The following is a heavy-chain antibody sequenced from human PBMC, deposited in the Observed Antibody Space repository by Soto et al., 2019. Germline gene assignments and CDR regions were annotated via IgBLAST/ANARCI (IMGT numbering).Heavy chain of an antibody. Sequence: QVQLVESGGGVVQPGRSLRLSCAASGFTFSSYGMHWVRQAPGKGLEWVAVISYDGSNKYYADSVKGRFTISRDNSKNTLYLQMNSLRAEDTAVYYCAKDGGIAAAGQGYYYYGMAVWGQGTTVTVSS. D-gene: IGHD6-13*01. CDR1: GFTFSSYG. J-gene: IGHJ6*02. V-gene: IGHV3-30*18. CDR2: ISYDGSNK. CDR3: AKDGGIAAAGQGYYYYGMAV.